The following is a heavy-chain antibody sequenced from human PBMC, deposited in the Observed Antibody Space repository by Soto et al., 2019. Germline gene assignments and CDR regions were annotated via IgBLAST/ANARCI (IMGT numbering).Heavy chain of an antibody. V-gene: IGHV3-30*03. D-gene: IGHD5-18*01. J-gene: IGHJ4*02. CDR2: ISYDGSLQ. CDR3: VSDRGYGHASVPYS. CDR1: GFAFSSYG. Sequence: QAQLVESGGGVVQPGRSLRLSRAASGFAFSSYGMHWVRQAPGTGLAWVAVISYDGSLQHYADSVKGRFTISRDNSKNMVLLQISSLRAEDTAVYYCVSDRGYGHASVPYSWGQGTLVSVSS.